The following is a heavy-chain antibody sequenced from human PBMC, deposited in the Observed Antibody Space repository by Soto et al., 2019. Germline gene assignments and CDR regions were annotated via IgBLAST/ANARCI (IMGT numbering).Heavy chain of an antibody. D-gene: IGHD6-13*01. V-gene: IGHV4-4*07. J-gene: IGHJ6*02. Sequence: KASETLSLTCTVSVDSITTYYRSWIRQPAGKGLEWIGRIDASGNTNYNPSLNSRVTMSIDTSKKQFSLKLTSVTAADTAIYYCARYSNNWFQTEGMDVWGQGTTVTVS. CDR3: ARYSNNWFQTEGMDV. CDR1: VDSITTYY. CDR2: IDASGNT.